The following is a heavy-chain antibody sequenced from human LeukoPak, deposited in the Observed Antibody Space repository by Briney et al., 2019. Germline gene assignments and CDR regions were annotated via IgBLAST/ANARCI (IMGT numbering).Heavy chain of an antibody. CDR3: ALSSSGWQNWFDP. D-gene: IGHD6-19*01. CDR1: GGTFSSYA. J-gene: IGHJ5*02. Sequence: SVKVSCKASGGTFSSYAISWVRQAPGQGLEWMGGTIPIFGTANYAQKFQGRVTITADESTSTAYMELSSLRSEDTAVYYCALSSSGWQNWFDPWGQGTLVTVSS. V-gene: IGHV1-69*13. CDR2: TIPIFGTA.